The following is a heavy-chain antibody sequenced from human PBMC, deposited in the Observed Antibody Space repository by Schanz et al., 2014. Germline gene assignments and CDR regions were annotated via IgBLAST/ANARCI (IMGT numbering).Heavy chain of an antibody. CDR3: ARPRFDYGEVDC. J-gene: IGHJ4*02. CDR1: GFTFSSYA. V-gene: IGHV3-23*01. D-gene: IGHD4-17*01. CDR2: ISASGGST. Sequence: EGQLLESGGGLIQPGGSLRLSCAAYGFTFSSYAMSWVRQAPGKGLEWVSTISASGGSTYYADSVRGRFTISRDRFQNTLYLRMSSLRAEDTAVYYCARPRFDYGEVDCWGQGTLVTVSS.